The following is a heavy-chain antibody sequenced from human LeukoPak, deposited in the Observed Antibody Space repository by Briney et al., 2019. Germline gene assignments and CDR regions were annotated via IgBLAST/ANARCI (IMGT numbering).Heavy chain of an antibody. CDR1: GGSISSGGYY. D-gene: IGHD4-11*01. J-gene: IGHJ5*02. CDR2: IYYSGST. V-gene: IGHV4-31*03. CDR3: ARVPDYSNKNWFDP. Sequence: SQTLSLTCTVSGGSISSGGYYWSWIRQHPGKGLEWIGYIYYSGSTYYNPSLKSRVTISADTSKNQFSLKLSSVTAADTAVYYCARVPDYSNKNWFDPWGQGTLVTVSS.